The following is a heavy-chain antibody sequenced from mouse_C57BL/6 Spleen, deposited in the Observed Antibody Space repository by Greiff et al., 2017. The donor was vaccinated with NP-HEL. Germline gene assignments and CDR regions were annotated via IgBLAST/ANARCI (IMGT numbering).Heavy chain of an antibody. CDR1: GYTFTSYW. D-gene: IGHD3-2*02. Sequence: QVQLQQPGAELVMPGASVKLSCKASGYTFTSYWMHWVKQRPGQGLEWIGEIDPSDSYTNYNQKFKGKSTLTVDKSSSTAYMQLSSLTSEDSAVYYCARIEGAQAPDYWGQGTTLTVSS. J-gene: IGHJ2*01. CDR3: ARIEGAQAPDY. CDR2: IDPSDSYT. V-gene: IGHV1-69*01.